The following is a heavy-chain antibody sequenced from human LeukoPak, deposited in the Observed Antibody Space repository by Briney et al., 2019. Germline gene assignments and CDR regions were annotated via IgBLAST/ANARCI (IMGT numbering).Heavy chain of an antibody. CDR2: ISGSGFST. CDR3: AKGSPSIAVASYDY. V-gene: IGHV3-23*01. D-gene: IGHD6-19*01. Sequence: PGGSLRLSCAASGFTFSSYAMSWVRQAPGKGLEWVSGISGSGFSTYYADSVKGRFTISRDNSKNTLYLQMNSLRAEDTAVYYCAKGSPSIAVASYDYWGQGTLVTVPS. CDR1: GFTFSSYA. J-gene: IGHJ4*02.